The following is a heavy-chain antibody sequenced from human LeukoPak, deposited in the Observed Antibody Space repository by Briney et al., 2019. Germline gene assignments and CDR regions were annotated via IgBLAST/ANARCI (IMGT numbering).Heavy chain of an antibody. CDR2: ISWNSGSI. CDR3: AKGYCSSTSCYFDY. V-gene: IGHV3-9*03. J-gene: IGHJ4*02. D-gene: IGHD2-2*01. CDR1: GFTFDDYA. Sequence: PGGSLRLSCAASGFTFDDYAMHWVRQAPGKGLEWVSGISWNSGSIGYADSVKGRFTISRDNAKNSLYLRMNSLRAEDMALYYCAKGYCSSTSCYFDYWGQGTLVTVSS.